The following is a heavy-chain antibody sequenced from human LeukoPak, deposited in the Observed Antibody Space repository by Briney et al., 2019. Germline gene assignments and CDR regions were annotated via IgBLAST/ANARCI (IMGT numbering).Heavy chain of an antibody. CDR3: ARGRLGSGSQYDAFDI. CDR1: GYTFTSYY. V-gene: IGHV1-46*01. CDR2: INPSGGST. D-gene: IGHD3-10*01. Sequence: ASVKVSCKASGYTFTSYYMHWVRQAPGQGLEWMGIINPSGGSTTYAQKFQGRVTMTRDTPTSTVYMELSSLRSEDAAVFYCARGRLGSGSQYDAFDIWGQGTMVTVSS. J-gene: IGHJ3*02.